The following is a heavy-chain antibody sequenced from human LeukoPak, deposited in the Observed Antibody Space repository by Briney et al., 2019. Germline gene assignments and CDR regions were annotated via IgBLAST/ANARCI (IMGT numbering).Heavy chain of an antibody. CDR1: GGSISSYY. CDR2: IYYSGST. Sequence: PSETLTLTCTVSGGSISSYYWSWIRQPPGKGLEWIWYIYYSGSTTYNPSLKSRVTISVDTSKNQFSLKLSSVTAADTAVYYCARSIVGVTDYFDYSGQGTLVTVSS. CDR3: ARSIVGVTDYFDY. V-gene: IGHV4-59*08. J-gene: IGHJ4*02. D-gene: IGHD1-26*01.